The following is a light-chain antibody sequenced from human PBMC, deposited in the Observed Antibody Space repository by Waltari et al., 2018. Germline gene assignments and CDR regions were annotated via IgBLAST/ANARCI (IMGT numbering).Light chain of an antibody. V-gene: IGKV2-30*01. J-gene: IGKJ3*01. CDR3: LQAPIT. CDR1: QRLENTDGNTY. Sequence: DVVLTQSPLFLPVTLGQPASISCRSPQRLENTDGNTYLDWFLQRPGQSPRRLIYKVSGRDSGVPDRFSGIGSGSNFTLKISRVEAEDVGVYYCLQAPITFGPGTRVDIK. CDR2: KVS.